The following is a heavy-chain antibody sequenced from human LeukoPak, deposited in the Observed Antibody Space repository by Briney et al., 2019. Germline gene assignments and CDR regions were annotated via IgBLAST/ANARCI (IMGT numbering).Heavy chain of an antibody. CDR2: IQNSGTT. CDR3: ARHGGAYSFDF. Sequence: SETLSLTYSVSGGSISSYFWSWIRQPPGKGLEWIAYIQNSGTTYYNPSLKSRVTISVDTSKNQFSLKVNSMTAADTAVYYCARHGGAYSFDFWGQGALVTVSS. CDR1: GGSISSYF. V-gene: IGHV4-59*08. J-gene: IGHJ4*02. D-gene: IGHD2-15*01.